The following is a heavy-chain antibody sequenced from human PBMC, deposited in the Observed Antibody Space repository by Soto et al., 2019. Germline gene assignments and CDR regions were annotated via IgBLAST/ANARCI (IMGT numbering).Heavy chain of an antibody. J-gene: IGHJ6*02. V-gene: IGHV3-21*01. D-gene: IGHD5-18*01. CDR1: GFTFSSYS. Sequence: EVQLVESGGGLVKPGGSLRLSCAASGFTFSSYSMNWVRQAPGKGLEWVSSISSSSSYIYYADSVKGRFTISRDNAKNSLYLQMNSLRAEDTAVYYCAREEVQLWLPGAAYYYYYGMDVWGQGTTVTVSS. CDR3: AREEVQLWLPGAAYYYYYGMDV. CDR2: ISSSSSYI.